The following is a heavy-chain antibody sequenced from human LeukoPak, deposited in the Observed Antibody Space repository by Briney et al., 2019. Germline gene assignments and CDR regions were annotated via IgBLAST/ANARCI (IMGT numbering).Heavy chain of an antibody. V-gene: IGHV1-46*01. Sequence: ASVKVSCKASGYTFTSYYMHWVRQAPGQGLEWMGIINPSGGSTSYAQKFQGRVTMTRDTSTSTVYMELSSLRSEDTAVYYCARDTTYYYGSSGYSPFDYWGQGTLVTVSS. D-gene: IGHD3-22*01. CDR1: GYTFTSYY. CDR2: INPSGGST. J-gene: IGHJ4*02. CDR3: ARDTTYYYGSSGYSPFDY.